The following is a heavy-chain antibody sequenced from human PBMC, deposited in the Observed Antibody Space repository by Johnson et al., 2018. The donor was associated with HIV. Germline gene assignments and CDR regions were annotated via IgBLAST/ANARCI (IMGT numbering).Heavy chain of an antibody. CDR3: ARGWRGLDAFDD. D-gene: IGHD3-10*01. Sequence: VQLVEFGGGLIQPGGSLRLSCAVSGFTVSTKYMTWVRQAPGKGLEWVAVISYDASNKYYADSLTGRFTISRDNSKNTLYLQMNSLRAEDTAVYYCARGWRGLDAFDDWGQGTMVTVSS. J-gene: IGHJ3*01. CDR1: GFTVSTKY. CDR2: ISYDASNK. V-gene: IGHV3-30-3*01.